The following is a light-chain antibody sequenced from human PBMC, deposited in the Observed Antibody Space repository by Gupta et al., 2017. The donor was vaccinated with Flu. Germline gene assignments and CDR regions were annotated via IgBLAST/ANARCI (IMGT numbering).Light chain of an antibody. Sequence: TARITCGGNNIANEKVHWYQQRPGQAPVVVVYDDTDRPSGIPERFSGSHSGNTATLTISSVEAGEEADDYCQVWDYHSDRHLYVFGTGTKVTVL. CDR1: NIANEK. CDR2: DDT. V-gene: IGLV3-21*02. CDR3: QVWDYHSDRHLYV. J-gene: IGLJ1*01.